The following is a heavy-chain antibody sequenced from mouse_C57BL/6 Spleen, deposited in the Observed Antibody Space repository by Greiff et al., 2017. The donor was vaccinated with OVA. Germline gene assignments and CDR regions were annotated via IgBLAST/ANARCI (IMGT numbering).Heavy chain of an antibody. CDR2: ISSGGDYI. CDR1: GFTFSSYA. Sequence: EVNVVESGEGLVKPGGSLKLSCAASGFTFSSYAMSWVRQTPEKRLEWVAYISSGGDYIYYADTVKGRFTISRDNARNTLYLQMSSLKSEDTAMYYCTRDVDYGVDYWGQGTTLTVSS. V-gene: IGHV5-9-1*02. J-gene: IGHJ2*01. D-gene: IGHD2-4*01. CDR3: TRDVDYGVDY.